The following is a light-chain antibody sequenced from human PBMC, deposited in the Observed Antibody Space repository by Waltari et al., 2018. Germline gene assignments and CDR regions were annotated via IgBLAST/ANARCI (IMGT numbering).Light chain of an antibody. V-gene: IGLV4-69*01. CDR1: SGHSSQV. CDR2: VNSDGS. J-gene: IGLJ3*02. CDR3: QTGGHGTWV. Sequence: QLVLTQSPSASASLGASVKLTCTLSSGHSSQVVAWHQQQPEKGPRYLMKVNSDGSHKGDDIPDRFSGSSSGAERYLTISSLQSEDEADYYCQTGGHGTWVFGGGTKLTVL.